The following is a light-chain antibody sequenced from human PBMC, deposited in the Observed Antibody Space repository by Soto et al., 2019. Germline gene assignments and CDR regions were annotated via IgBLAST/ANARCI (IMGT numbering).Light chain of an antibody. CDR3: QQTYTALSIT. CDR2: AAS. CDR1: ESIARH. Sequence: DIQMTQSQSSLSASVGDRVTITCRASESIARHLNWYQQKPGKAPKILIYAASSLQNGVPSRFRGGGSGTDFTLTISNLQPEDFATYYCQQTYTALSITFGQGTRLEIK. J-gene: IGKJ5*01. V-gene: IGKV1-39*01.